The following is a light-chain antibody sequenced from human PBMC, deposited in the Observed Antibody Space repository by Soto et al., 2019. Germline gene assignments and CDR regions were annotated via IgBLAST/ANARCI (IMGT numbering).Light chain of an antibody. CDR1: RSNIGSNT. V-gene: IGLV1-44*01. J-gene: IGLJ3*02. CDR3: AAWDASLNGWV. CDR2: DNN. Sequence: QSVLTQPPSASGTPGQRVTISCSGSRSNIGSNTVNWYQQLPGTAPKLLIYDNNQWPSGVPDRFSGSKSGTSASLAISGLQSEDEADYYCAAWDASLNGWVFGGGTKVTVL.